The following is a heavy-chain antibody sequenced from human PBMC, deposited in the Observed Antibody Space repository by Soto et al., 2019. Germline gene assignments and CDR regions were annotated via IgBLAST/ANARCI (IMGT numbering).Heavy chain of an antibody. Sequence: QVQLVESGGGVVHPGGSLRLACAASGFTFNRDGLHWVRQAPGKGLEWVAVISDDGNNKYYADSVKGRFTISRDQSKNMLYLQLNRLRAEDTAVYYRAKASDPLGTVATGFYYYGMDVSGLGTTVTVSS. V-gene: IGHV3-30*18. CDR3: AKASDPLGTVATGFYYYGMDV. D-gene: IGHD1-26*01. J-gene: IGHJ6*01. CDR1: GFTFNRDG. CDR2: ISDDGNNK.